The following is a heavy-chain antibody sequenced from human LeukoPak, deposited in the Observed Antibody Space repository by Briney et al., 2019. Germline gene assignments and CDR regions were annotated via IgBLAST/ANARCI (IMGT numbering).Heavy chain of an antibody. D-gene: IGHD2-21*01. CDR3: AKGPLNCAGDCYPSYNWFDP. V-gene: IGHV3-23*01. CDR1: GFNFRSYA. Sequence: PGGSLRLSCAASGFNFRSYAMTWVRQAPGRGLEWVSVVDGSGGGTYYADSVKGRFTISRDNSKNTVYLQMDSLRAEDTAVYYCAKGPLNCAGDCYPSYNWFDPWGQGTLVTVSS. J-gene: IGHJ5*02. CDR2: VDGSGGGT.